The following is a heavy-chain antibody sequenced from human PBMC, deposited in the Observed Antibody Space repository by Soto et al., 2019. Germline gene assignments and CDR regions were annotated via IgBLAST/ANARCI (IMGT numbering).Heavy chain of an antibody. CDR3: ARHAYYYGSGSYMLPWFDP. D-gene: IGHD3-10*01. J-gene: IGHJ5*02. CDR2: IYYSGIT. CDR1: GGSISSSSYY. Sequence: PSETLSLTCTVSGGSISSSSYYWGWIRQPPGKGLEWIGSIYYSGITYYNPSLKSRVTISVDTSKNQFSLKLSSVTAADTAVYYCARHAYYYGSGSYMLPWFDPWGQGTLVTVSS. V-gene: IGHV4-39*01.